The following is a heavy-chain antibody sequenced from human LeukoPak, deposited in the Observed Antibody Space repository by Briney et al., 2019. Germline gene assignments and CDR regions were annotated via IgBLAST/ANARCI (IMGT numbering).Heavy chain of an antibody. Sequence: SETLSLTCTVSGGSISSYYWSWIRPPPGKGLEWIGNIYYSGSTNYNPSLKSRVTISVDTSKNQFPLKLSSVTAADTAVYYCARQRGNYYDSSGYPPFDYWGQGTLVTVSS. D-gene: IGHD3-22*01. CDR1: GGSISSYY. J-gene: IGHJ4*02. V-gene: IGHV4-59*01. CDR3: ARQRGNYYDSSGYPPFDY. CDR2: IYYSGST.